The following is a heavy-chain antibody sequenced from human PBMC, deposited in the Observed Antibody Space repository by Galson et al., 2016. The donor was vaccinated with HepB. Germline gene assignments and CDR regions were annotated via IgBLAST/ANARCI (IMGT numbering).Heavy chain of an antibody. V-gene: IGHV3-30*04. Sequence: SLRLSCAASGFTFSNYAMHWVRQAPGKGLEWVTVISYDGRNKYYADSVRGRFTISRDNSKNTLFLQMNSLRAEDTALYYCERDRVFRYYYGMDVWGQGTTVTVSS. CDR2: ISYDGRNK. CDR3: ERDRVFRYYYGMDV. CDR1: GFTFSNYA. J-gene: IGHJ6*02. D-gene: IGHD3-10*01.